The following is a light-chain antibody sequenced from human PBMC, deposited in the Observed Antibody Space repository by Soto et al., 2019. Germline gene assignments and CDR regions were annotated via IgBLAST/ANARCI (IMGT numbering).Light chain of an antibody. Sequence: EIVLTQSPATLSFSQGKRATLSCRASQSVSSSYLAWYQQKPGQAPRLLIYGASSRATGIPARFSGSGSGTEFTLTISSLQSEDFAVYYCQQYNNWPPITFGQGTRLEIK. CDR1: QSVSSSY. V-gene: IGKV3D-15*01. CDR2: GAS. CDR3: QQYNNWPPIT. J-gene: IGKJ5*01.